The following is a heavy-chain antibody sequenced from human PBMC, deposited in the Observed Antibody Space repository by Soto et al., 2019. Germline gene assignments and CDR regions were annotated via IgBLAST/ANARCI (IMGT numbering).Heavy chain of an antibody. D-gene: IGHD2-15*01. CDR2: ISGSGGST. CDR1: GFIFSCCA. CDR3: AKCPVVAVTFEYFQH. V-gene: IGHV3-23*01. Sequence: PCXCLRLSCAACGFIFSCCAMSCVRQAPVKGLEWVSAISGSGGSTYYADSVKGRFTISRDNSKNTLYLQMNSLRAEDTAVYYCAKCPVVAVTFEYFQHWGQGTLVTVSS. J-gene: IGHJ1*01.